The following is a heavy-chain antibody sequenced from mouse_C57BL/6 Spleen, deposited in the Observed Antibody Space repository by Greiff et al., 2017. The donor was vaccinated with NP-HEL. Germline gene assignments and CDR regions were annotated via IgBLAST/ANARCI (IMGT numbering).Heavy chain of an antibody. CDR1: GYAFSSYW. V-gene: IGHV1-80*01. CDR2: IYPGDGDT. Sequence: ESGAELVKPGASVKISCKASGYAFSSYWMNWVKQRPGKGLEWIGQIYPGDGDTNYNGKFKGKATLTADKSSSTAYMQLSSLTSEDSAVYFCARSGYYGSSYRYWYFDVWGTGTTVTVSS. CDR3: ARSGYYGSSYRYWYFDV. D-gene: IGHD1-1*01. J-gene: IGHJ1*03.